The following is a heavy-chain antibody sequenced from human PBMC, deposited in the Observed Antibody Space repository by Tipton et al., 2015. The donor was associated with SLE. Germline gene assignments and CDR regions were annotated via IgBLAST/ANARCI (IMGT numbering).Heavy chain of an antibody. Sequence: SLRLSCAASGFSVSSYYMGWVRQAPGKGLEWVSVIYSVGTTYYADSVKGQFTISRDNSKNTLYLQMNSLRPEDTGVYYCAKDIKQWELPNDAFDIWGQGTMVIVSS. CDR3: AKDIKQWELPNDAFDI. V-gene: IGHV3-66*02. J-gene: IGHJ3*02. CDR1: GFSVSSYY. D-gene: IGHD1-26*01. CDR2: IYSVGTT.